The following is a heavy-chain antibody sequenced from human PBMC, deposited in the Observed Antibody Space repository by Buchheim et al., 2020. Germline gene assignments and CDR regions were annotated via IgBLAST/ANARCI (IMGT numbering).Heavy chain of an antibody. J-gene: IGHJ4*02. CDR2: INSDGGAT. CDR3: ARGGVGGHFDY. V-gene: IGHV3-74*01. CDR1: GFTFSTYW. D-gene: IGHD1-26*01. Sequence: EVQLVESGGDSVQPGGSLRLSCAASGFTFSTYWMHWVRQAPGKGLVWVSRINSDGGATSDADSVKGRFTISRDNAKNTLYLQMNSLRAEDTAVYYCARGGVGGHFDYWGQGTL.